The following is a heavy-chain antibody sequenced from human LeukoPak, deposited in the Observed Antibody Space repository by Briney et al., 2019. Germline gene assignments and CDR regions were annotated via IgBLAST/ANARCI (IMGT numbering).Heavy chain of an antibody. CDR3: ARVFLVSGHTGVERVDY. V-gene: IGHV3-30*14. Sequence: GGSLRLSCAASGFTFSSYAMHWVRQAPGKGLEWVAVISYDGSNKYYADSVKGRFTISRDNSKNTLYLQMNSLRAEDTAVYYCARVFLVSGHTGVERVDYWGQGTLVTVSS. CDR1: GFTFSSYA. CDR2: ISYDGSNK. J-gene: IGHJ4*02. D-gene: IGHD4-23*01.